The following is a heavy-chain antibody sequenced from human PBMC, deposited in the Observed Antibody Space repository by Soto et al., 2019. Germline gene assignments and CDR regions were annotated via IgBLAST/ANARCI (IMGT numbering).Heavy chain of an antibody. CDR2: ISGSGGSS. CDR1: GFAFSTYA. D-gene: IGHD3-22*01. V-gene: IGHV3-23*01. J-gene: IGHJ4*02. CDR3: ARASRSLVVNPDFDD. Sequence: PGGSLRLSCAAAGFAFSTYAMTWVRQAPGKGLEWVSVISGSGGSSYYAASVKGRFTISRDNSKNTLSLQMNSLTVEDTAVYFCARASRSLVVNPDFDDWGQGAQVTDSS.